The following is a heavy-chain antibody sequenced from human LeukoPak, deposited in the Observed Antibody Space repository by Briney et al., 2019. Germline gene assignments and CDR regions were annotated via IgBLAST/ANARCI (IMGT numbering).Heavy chain of an antibody. V-gene: IGHV1-2*06. CDR3: ARDLGSCRSTSCYRDY. D-gene: IGHD2-2*01. CDR1: GYTFTGYY. Sequence: ASVKVSCKASGYTFTGYYMHWVRQASGQGLEWMGRINPNSGGTNYAQKFQGRVTMTRDTSISTAYMELSRLRSDDTAVYYCARDLGSCRSTSCYRDYWGQGTLVTVSS. J-gene: IGHJ4*02. CDR2: INPNSGGT.